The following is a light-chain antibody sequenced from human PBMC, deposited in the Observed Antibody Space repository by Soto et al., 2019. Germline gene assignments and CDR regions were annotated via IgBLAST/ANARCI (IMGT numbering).Light chain of an antibody. CDR2: DVS. J-gene: IGLJ1*01. CDR1: SSDVGAFKY. V-gene: IGLV2-14*03. Sequence: QSALTQPASVSGSPGQSITISCTGTSSDVGAFKYVSWYQHHPGKAPELMIYDVSNRSSGVSNRFSGSKSGNTASLTISGLQAEDEADYYCSSYTTSTTYVFGTGTKVTVL. CDR3: SSYTTSTTYV.